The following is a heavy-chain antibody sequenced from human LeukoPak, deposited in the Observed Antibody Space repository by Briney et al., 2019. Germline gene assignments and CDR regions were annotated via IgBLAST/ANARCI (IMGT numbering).Heavy chain of an antibody. CDR3: ARGDWSGSYFGQGGVVAFDI. CDR2: IYYSGST. Sequence: PSETLSLTCTVSGGSISSYYWSWIRQPPGKGLEWIGYIYYSGSTNYNPSLKSRVTISVDTSKNQFSLKLSSVTAADTAVYYCARGDWSGSYFGQGGVVAFDIWGQGTMVTVSS. D-gene: IGHD1-26*01. J-gene: IGHJ3*02. CDR1: GGSISSYY. V-gene: IGHV4-59*08.